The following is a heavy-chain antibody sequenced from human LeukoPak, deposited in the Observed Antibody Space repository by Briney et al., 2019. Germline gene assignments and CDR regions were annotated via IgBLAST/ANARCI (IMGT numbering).Heavy chain of an antibody. CDR2: IVVASGNT. D-gene: IGHD5-24*01. V-gene: IGHV1-58*02. Sequence: TSVKVSCTASGFTFTNSAMQWVRQARVQRLEWIGWIVVASGNTKYAQKFQERVTITRDMSTSTAYMELISLSPEDSAVYYCAAAPIEMQQRGFDYWGQGTLVTVSS. CDR3: AAAPIEMQQRGFDY. CDR1: GFTFTNSA. J-gene: IGHJ4*02.